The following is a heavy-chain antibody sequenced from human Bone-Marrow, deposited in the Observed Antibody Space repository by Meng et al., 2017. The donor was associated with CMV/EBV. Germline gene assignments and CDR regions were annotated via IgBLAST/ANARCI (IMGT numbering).Heavy chain of an antibody. CDR1: GFTFSSYA. CDR2: IYSGGSST. V-gene: IGHV3-23*03. D-gene: IGHD3-16*01. J-gene: IGHJ4*02. Sequence: GGSLRLSCAASGFTFSSYAMSWVRQAPGKGLEWVSVIYSGGSSTYYADSVKGRFTISRDNSKNTLYLQMNSLRAEDTAVYYCAKVWGGRKGDYWGQGTLVTVSS. CDR3: AKVWGGRKGDY.